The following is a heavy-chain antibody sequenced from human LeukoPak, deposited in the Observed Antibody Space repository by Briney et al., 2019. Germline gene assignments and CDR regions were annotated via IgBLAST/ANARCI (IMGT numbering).Heavy chain of an antibody. CDR1: RGSISSYY. J-gene: IGHJ3*02. CDR2: IYTSGST. D-gene: IGHD5/OR15-5a*01. V-gene: IGHV4-4*07. CDR3: ARDGPLSTIAFDI. Sequence: SETLSLTCTDSRGSISSYYWSWIRQPAGKGLEWIGRIYTSGSTNYNPSLNSRVTMSVDTSKNQFSLKLSSVTAADTAVYYCARDGPLSTIAFDIWGQGTMVTVSS.